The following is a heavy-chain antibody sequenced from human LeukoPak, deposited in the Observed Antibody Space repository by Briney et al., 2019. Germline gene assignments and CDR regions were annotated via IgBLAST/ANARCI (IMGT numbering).Heavy chain of an antibody. CDR1: GGTFSSYA. V-gene: IGHV1-69*13. CDR3: ARGQLPRGYYYGMDV. CDR2: IIPIFGTA. J-gene: IGHJ6*02. D-gene: IGHD6-6*01. Sequence: SVKVSCKASGGTFSSYAISWVRQAPGQGLEWMGGIIPIFGTANFAQKFQGRVTITADESTSTAYMELSSLRSEDTAAYYCARGQLPRGYYYGMDVWGQGTTVTVSS.